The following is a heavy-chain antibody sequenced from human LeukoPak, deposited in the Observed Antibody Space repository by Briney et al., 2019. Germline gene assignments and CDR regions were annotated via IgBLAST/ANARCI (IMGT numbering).Heavy chain of an antibody. D-gene: IGHD3-3*01. V-gene: IGHV4-59*08. CDR3: ARQERFLGALYNWFDP. J-gene: IGHJ5*02. Sequence: PSQTLSLTCTLSGGSISIFYWGWIRQPPGRGLGWIGYVYSSGSTIYNPSLKSRVAISPDTSKKRFSLKLSSVTAADTAVYYCARQERFLGALYNWFDPWGQGTLVTVSS. CDR1: GGSISIFY. CDR2: VYSSGST.